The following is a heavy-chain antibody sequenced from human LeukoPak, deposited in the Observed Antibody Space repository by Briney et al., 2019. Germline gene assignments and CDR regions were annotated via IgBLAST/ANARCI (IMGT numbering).Heavy chain of an antibody. D-gene: IGHD3-10*01. CDR2: TSSDLNVK. CDR1: GFTFRNYV. V-gene: IGHV3-30-3*01. CDR3: AREGYYGSGSPPSLYFDY. Sequence: GGSLRLSCAASGFTFRNYVIHWVRQAPGKGLEWVAVTSSDLNVKLYADSVKGRFTISRDNSRSTLYLQMNSLRPEDTATYYCAREGYYGSGSPPSLYFDYWGQGTLVTVSS. J-gene: IGHJ4*02.